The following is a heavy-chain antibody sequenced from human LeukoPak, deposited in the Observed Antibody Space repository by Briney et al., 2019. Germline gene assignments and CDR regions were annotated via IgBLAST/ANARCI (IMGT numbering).Heavy chain of an antibody. Sequence: GGSLRLSCAASGFTFSSYAMSWVRQAPGKGLEWVSAISGSGGSTYYADSVKGRFTISRDNSKNTLYLQMNSLRAKDTAVYYCAKESYYDILTGTNFDYWGQGTLVTVSS. J-gene: IGHJ4*02. V-gene: IGHV3-23*01. CDR3: AKESYYDILTGTNFDY. D-gene: IGHD3-9*01. CDR2: ISGSGGST. CDR1: GFTFSSYA.